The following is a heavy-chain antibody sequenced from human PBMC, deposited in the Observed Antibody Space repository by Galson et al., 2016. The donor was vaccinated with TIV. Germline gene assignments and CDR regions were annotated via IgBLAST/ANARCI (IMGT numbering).Heavy chain of an antibody. CDR2: ISGYTGDS. D-gene: IGHD2-21*02. CDR1: GYTFTRFG. J-gene: IGHJ3*01. Sequence: SVKVSCKAFGYTFTRFGISWVRQAPGQGLEWMGWISGYTGDSNFAQKFQGRVTLTTDTSTSTAYMELSSLRASDTAVYYCARMYCGADCSVGSFAVWGQGTKVTVSS. CDR3: ARMYCGADCSVGSFAV. V-gene: IGHV1-18*01.